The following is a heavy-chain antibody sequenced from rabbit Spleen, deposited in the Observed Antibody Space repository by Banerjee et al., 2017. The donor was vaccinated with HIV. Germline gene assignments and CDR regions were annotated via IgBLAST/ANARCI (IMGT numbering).Heavy chain of an antibody. CDR1: GFTLSSYY. D-gene: IGHD8-1*01. CDR3: ARDGTGGSDFAL. V-gene: IGHV1S7*01. CDR2: IDPVFGIT. Sequence: QLKESGGGLVQPGGSLKLSCKASGFTLSSYYMNWVRQAPGKGLEWIGYIDPVFGITYSANWVNGRVSISRENAQNTVFLHMTSLTAADTATYFCARDGTGGSDFALWGPGTLVTVS. J-gene: IGHJ4*01.